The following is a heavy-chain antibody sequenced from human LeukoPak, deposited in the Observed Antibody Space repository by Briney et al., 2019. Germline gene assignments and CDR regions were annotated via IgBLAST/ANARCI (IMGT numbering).Heavy chain of an antibody. Sequence: PGGSLRLSCATSGFTLSNYWMSWVRQAPGEGLEWVANINPDGGEERYVDSVKGRFVISRDNAKNSLYLQMNSLRAEDTAVYYCAIWGTDQNYWGQGTLVTVSS. CDR2: INPDGGEE. CDR3: AIWGTDQNY. D-gene: IGHD3-16*01. J-gene: IGHJ4*02. V-gene: IGHV3-7*02. CDR1: GFTLSNYW.